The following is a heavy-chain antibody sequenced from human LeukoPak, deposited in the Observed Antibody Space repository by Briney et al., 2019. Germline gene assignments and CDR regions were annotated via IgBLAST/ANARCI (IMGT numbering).Heavy chain of an antibody. V-gene: IGHV3-7*01. CDR1: GFIFENYW. CDR2: IEQDGSEK. CDR3: ARENDFWSGYYN. J-gene: IGHJ4*02. D-gene: IGHD3-3*01. Sequence: GGSLRLSCAASGFIFENYWMNWVRQAPGKGLEWVANIEQDGSEKYYVDSVKGRFTISRDNARNSLYLQMNSLRAEDTAVYYCARENDFWSGYYNWGQGTLATVSS.